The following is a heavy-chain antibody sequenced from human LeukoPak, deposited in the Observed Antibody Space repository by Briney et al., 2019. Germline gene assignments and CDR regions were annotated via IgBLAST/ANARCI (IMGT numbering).Heavy chain of an antibody. CDR2: IYYSGTT. J-gene: IGHJ4*02. D-gene: IGHD6-6*01. Sequence: KSSETLSLTCSVSDGSISSNIHFWGWVRQPPGKGLESIGNIYYSGTTYYNPSLNGRVTISIDTSTNRFSLNLYSVTAADTAVYYCARNGATRRSYFDYWGQGILVTVSS. V-gene: IGHV4-39*02. CDR3: ARNGATRRSYFDY. CDR1: DGSISSNIHF.